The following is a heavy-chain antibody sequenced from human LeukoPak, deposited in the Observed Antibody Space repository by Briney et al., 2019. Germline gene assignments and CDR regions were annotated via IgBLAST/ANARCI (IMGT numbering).Heavy chain of an antibody. CDR1: GYTFTSYG. CDR3: ARVDSGSYLGYSDY. J-gene: IGHJ4*02. CDR2: ISAYNGNT. Sequence: GASVKVSCKASGYTFTSYGISWVRQAPGQGLEWMGWISAYNGNTNYAQKLQGRVTMTTDTSTSTAYMELRSLRSDDTAVYYCARVDSGSYLGYSDYWGQGTLVTVSS. V-gene: IGHV1-18*01. D-gene: IGHD1-26*01.